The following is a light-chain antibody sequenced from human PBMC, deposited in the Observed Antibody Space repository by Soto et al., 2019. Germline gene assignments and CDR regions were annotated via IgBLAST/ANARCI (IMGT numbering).Light chain of an antibody. CDR2: GDS. CDR1: SSNIGAGYH. Sequence: VLTQPPSVSGAPGQRVAISCTGSSSNIGAGYHVHWYQQLPGAAPKLLIFGDSNRPSGVPDRFSGSKSGTSASLAITGLQADDEADYYCQSSDSRLSGSDVFGTGTKVTVL. J-gene: IGLJ1*01. CDR3: QSSDSRLSGSDV. V-gene: IGLV1-40*01.